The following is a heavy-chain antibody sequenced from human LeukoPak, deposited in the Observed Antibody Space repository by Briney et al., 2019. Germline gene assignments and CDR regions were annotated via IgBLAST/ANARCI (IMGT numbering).Heavy chain of an antibody. CDR2: INPNSGGT. V-gene: IGHV1-2*02. CDR3: ARNKAAMRWFDP. CDR1: GYTFTGYY. Sequence: ASVKVSCKASGYTFTGYYMHWVRQAPGQGLEWMGWINPNSGGTNYAQKFQGRVTMTRDTSISTAYMELSRLRSEDTAVYYCARNKAAMRWFDPWGQGTLVTVSS. J-gene: IGHJ5*02. D-gene: IGHD6-25*01.